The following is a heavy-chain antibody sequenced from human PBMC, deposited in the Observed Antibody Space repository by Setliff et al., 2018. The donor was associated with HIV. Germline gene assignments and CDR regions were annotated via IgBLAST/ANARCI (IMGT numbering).Heavy chain of an antibody. D-gene: IGHD3-9*01. CDR2: TYYGGSTDYN. CDR3: ARDFRYDTRGSLTGYGLDV. CDR1: GVSIRTYY. Sequence: SETLSLTCTVSGVSIRTYYWSWVRQVPGKGLEWVGDTYYGGSTDYNKYNPSLKGRVTISVDIYRKQLSLNLRSVTAADTAVYYCARDFRYDTRGSLTGYGLDVWGQGTTVTVSS. J-gene: IGHJ6*02. V-gene: IGHV4-59*01.